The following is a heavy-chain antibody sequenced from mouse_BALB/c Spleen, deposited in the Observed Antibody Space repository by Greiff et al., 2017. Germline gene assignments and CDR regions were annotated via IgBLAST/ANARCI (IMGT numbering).Heavy chain of an antibody. CDR3: ARGGYDGFYAMDY. Sequence: LVESGPELVKPGASVRISCKASGYTFTSYYIHWVKQRPGQGLEWIGWIYPGNVNTKYNEKFKGKATLTADKSSSTAYMQLSSLTSEDSAVYFCARGGYDGFYAMDYWGQGTSVTVSS. CDR1: GYTFTSYY. CDR2: IYPGNVNT. V-gene: IGHV1S56*01. J-gene: IGHJ4*01. D-gene: IGHD2-14*01.